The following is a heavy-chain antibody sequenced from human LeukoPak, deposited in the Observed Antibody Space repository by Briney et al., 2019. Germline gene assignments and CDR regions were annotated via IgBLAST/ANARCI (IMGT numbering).Heavy chain of an antibody. D-gene: IGHD1/OR15-1a*01. CDR2: ISSSSSYI. Sequence: GGSLRLSCAASGFSFRDYTMNWVRQAPGKGLEWVASISSSSSYIYFATSVRGRFTISRDNAKNSLYLQMNSLRAEDTAVYYCAKDSPSRTATTEVPVDYWGQGTLVTVSS. CDR1: GFSFRDYT. CDR3: AKDSPSRTATTEVPVDY. V-gene: IGHV3-21*01. J-gene: IGHJ4*02.